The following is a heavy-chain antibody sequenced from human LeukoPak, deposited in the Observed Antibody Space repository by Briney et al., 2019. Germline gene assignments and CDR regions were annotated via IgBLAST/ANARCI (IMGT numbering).Heavy chain of an antibody. CDR1: GFIFSDHY. Sequence: GGSLRLSCAGSGFIFSDHYIDWVRQAPGKGLEWVSVIYSGGNTYYADSVKGRFTISRDNSKNTLFLQMNSLRAEDTAVYYCARSNWNYAVYFDYWGQGTLVTVSS. V-gene: IGHV3-53*01. CDR3: ARSNWNYAVYFDY. J-gene: IGHJ4*02. CDR2: IYSGGNT. D-gene: IGHD1-7*01.